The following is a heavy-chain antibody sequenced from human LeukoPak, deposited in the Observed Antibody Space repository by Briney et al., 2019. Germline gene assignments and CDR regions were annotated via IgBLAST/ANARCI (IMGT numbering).Heavy chain of an antibody. CDR3: ARVSDYGDYVSAFDI. V-gene: IGHV3-74*01. CDR2: INSDGSST. D-gene: IGHD4-17*01. Sequence: GGSLRLSCAASGFTFSSYWMHWVRQAPGKGLVWVSRINSDGSSTSYADSVKGRFTISRDNSKNTLYLQMNSLRAEDTAVYYCARVSDYGDYVSAFDIWGQGTMVTVSS. J-gene: IGHJ3*02. CDR1: GFTFSSYW.